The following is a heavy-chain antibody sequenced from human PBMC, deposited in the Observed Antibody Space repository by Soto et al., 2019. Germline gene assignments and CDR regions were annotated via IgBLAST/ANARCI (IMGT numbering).Heavy chain of an antibody. J-gene: IGHJ5*02. Sequence: SETLSLTCTVSGGSISSSSYYWGWIRQPPGKGLEWIGSIYYSGSTYYNPSLKSRVTISVDTSKNQFSLKLSSVTAADTAVYYCARKDVLLWFGEPRERTWFDPWGQGTLVTVSS. CDR3: ARKDVLLWFGEPRERTWFDP. D-gene: IGHD3-10*01. CDR2: IYYSGST. CDR1: GGSISSSSYY. V-gene: IGHV4-39*01.